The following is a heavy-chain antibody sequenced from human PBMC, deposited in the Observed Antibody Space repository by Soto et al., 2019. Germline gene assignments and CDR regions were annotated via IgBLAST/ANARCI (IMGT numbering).Heavy chain of an antibody. Sequence: QITLKESGPTLVKPTQTLTLTCTFSGFSLSTSGVSVGRIRQPPGKALEWLALIYWNDDKRYSPSLKTRLTITKDTSKKQVVLTMTNMDPVDTATSYGANRLGSSGQIDYWGQATLVTVSS. J-gene: IGHJ4*02. D-gene: IGHD3-22*01. CDR2: IYWNDDK. V-gene: IGHV2-5*01. CDR3: ANRLGSSGQIDY. CDR1: GFSLSTSGVS.